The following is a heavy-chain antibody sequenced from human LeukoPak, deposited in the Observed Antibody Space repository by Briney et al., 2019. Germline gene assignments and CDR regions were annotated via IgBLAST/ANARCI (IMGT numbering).Heavy chain of an antibody. D-gene: IGHD4-17*01. J-gene: IGHJ6*02. CDR3: ARVYPHVGDYFYYYYGMDV. CDR1: GGTFSSYA. V-gene: IGHV1-69*01. Sequence: ASVKVSCKASGGTFSSYAISWVRQAPGQGLEWMGGIIPIFGTANYAQKFQGRVTITADESTSTAYMELSSLRSEDTAVYYCARVYPHVGDYFYYYYGMDVWGQGTTVTVSS. CDR2: IIPIFGTA.